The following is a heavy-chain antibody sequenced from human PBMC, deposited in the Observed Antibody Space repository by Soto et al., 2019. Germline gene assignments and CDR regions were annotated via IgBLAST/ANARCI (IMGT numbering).Heavy chain of an antibody. V-gene: IGHV3-48*01. Sequence: EVQLVDSGGGLVQPGGSLRLSCAASGFTFSSYSMNWVRQAPGKGLEWVSYISSRSSTIYYADSVKGRFTISRDNAKNSLYLQMHCLRAEDTAVYYCARGGYCSSTSCYAGSGFDIWGQGTMVTVSS. CDR2: ISSRSSTI. J-gene: IGHJ3*02. CDR3: ARGGYCSSTSCYAGSGFDI. D-gene: IGHD2-2*03. CDR1: GFTFSSYS.